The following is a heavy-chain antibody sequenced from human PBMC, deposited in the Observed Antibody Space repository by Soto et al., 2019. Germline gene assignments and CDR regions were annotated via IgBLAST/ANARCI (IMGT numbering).Heavy chain of an antibody. CDR3: ARDGTGEQQWLTTPHFDY. V-gene: IGHV1-46*03. CDR2: INPSGGST. J-gene: IGHJ4*02. D-gene: IGHD6-19*01. CDR1: GYTFTSYY. Sequence: GASVKVSCKASGYTFTSYYMHWVRQAPGQGLEWMGIINPSGGSTSYAQKFQGRVTMTRDTSTSTVYMELSSLRSEDTAVYYCARDGTGEQQWLTTPHFDYWGRGTLVTVSS.